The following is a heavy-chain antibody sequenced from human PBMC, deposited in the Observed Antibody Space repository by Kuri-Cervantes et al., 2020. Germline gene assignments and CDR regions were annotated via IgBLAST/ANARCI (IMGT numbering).Heavy chain of an antibody. Sequence: LSLTCAASGFTFSSYAMHWVRQAPGKGLVWVSRINSDGSSTSYADSVKGRFTISRDNAKNTLYLQMNSLRAEDTAVYYCAREEVVFFDYYGMDVWGQGTTVTVSS. J-gene: IGHJ6*02. V-gene: IGHV3-74*01. D-gene: IGHD2-15*01. CDR3: AREEVVFFDYYGMDV. CDR1: GFTFSSYA. CDR2: INSDGSST.